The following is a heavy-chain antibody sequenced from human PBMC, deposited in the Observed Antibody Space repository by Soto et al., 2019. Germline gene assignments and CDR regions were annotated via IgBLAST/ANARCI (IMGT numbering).Heavy chain of an antibody. V-gene: IGHV3-23*01. Sequence: EVHLLESGGGLVQPEGSLRLSCAASGFTFSNYAMSWVRQAPGKGLEWVSVISGTGGGTNNADSAKGRFTTSRDNSKNTLYLQMNSLRAEDTAVYYCAKRAFYGSGIPNYYGMDVWGQGTAVTVSS. CDR3: AKRAFYGSGIPNYYGMDV. J-gene: IGHJ6*02. D-gene: IGHD3-10*01. CDR1: GFTFSNYA. CDR2: ISGTGGGT.